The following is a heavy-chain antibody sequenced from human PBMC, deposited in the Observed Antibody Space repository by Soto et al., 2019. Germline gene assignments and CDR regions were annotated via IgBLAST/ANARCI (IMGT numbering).Heavy chain of an antibody. J-gene: IGHJ3*02. CDR3: AREQPKEDIVVVVAAENAFDI. Sequence: QVQLQESGPGLVKPSQTLSLTCTVSGGSISSGGYYWSWIRQHPGKGLEWIGYIYYSGSTYYNPSLKSRVTISVETSKNQFSLKLSSVTAADTAVYYCAREQPKEDIVVVVAAENAFDIWGQVTMVTVSS. V-gene: IGHV4-31*03. D-gene: IGHD2-15*01. CDR2: IYYSGST. CDR1: GGSISSGGYY.